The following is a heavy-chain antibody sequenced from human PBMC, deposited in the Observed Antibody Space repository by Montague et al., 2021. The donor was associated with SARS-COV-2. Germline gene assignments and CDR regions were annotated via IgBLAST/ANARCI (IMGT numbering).Heavy chain of an antibody. CDR2: ISHSGST. CDR3: ARGGTIFGVVTFPFDY. Sequence: TLSLTCAVYGGSFSGYYWSWIRQPPGKGLEWIGEISHSGSTNYNPSLKSRVTISVDTSKNQFSLKLSSVTAADTAVYYCARGGTIFGVVTFPFDYWGQGTLVTVSS. D-gene: IGHD3-3*01. J-gene: IGHJ4*02. CDR1: GGSFSGYY. V-gene: IGHV4-34*09.